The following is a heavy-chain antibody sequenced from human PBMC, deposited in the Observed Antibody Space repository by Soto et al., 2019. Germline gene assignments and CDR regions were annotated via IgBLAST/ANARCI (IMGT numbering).Heavy chain of an antibody. J-gene: IGHJ4*02. D-gene: IGHD5-12*01. CDR1: GYTLTELS. Sequence: ASVKVSCKVSGYTLTELSMHWVRQAPGKGLEWMGWMNPNSGNTGYAQKFQGRVTMTRNTSISTAYMELSSLRSEDTAVYYCASQGSGYDLRLLHLWGQGTLVTVSS. CDR2: MNPNSGNT. V-gene: IGHV1-8*01. CDR3: ASQGSGYDLRLLHL.